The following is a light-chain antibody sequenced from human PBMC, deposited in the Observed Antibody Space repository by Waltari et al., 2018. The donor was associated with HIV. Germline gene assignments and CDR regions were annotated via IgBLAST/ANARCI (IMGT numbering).Light chain of an antibody. V-gene: IGLV1-47*01. CDR1: SVGRNS. CDR2: RNN. CDR3: ATWDDYLSGWV. Sequence: QSVVTQPPSASGTPGQRVTIPCSGSSVGRNSVYWYQQLPGTAPTLLIYRNNRRPSGVPDRFSGSRSDTSVSLAISGLRSEDEADYYCATWDDYLSGWVFGGGTKLTVL. J-gene: IGLJ3*02.